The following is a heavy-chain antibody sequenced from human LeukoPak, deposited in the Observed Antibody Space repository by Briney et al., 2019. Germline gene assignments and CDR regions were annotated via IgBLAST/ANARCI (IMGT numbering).Heavy chain of an antibody. CDR1: GFTFDNYW. V-gene: IGHV3-7*01. CDR3: TRDWGGVAAGIDY. Sequence: GGSLRLSCEASGFTFDNYWMSWVRQAPGKGLEWVANIKQDGSEKSYVDSVKGRFTISRDNAKNSLSLQMNSLSAEDTAVYYCTRDWGGVAAGIDYWGQGTLVTVSS. J-gene: IGHJ4*02. D-gene: IGHD6-13*01. CDR2: IKQDGSEK.